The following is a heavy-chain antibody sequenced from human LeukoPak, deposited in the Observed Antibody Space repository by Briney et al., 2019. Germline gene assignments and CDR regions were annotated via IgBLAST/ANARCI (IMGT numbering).Heavy chain of an antibody. Sequence: GESLKTSCKGSGYSFTSYWIGWVRQMPGKGLEWMGIIYPGDSDTRYSPSFQGQVTISADKSISTAYLQWSSLKASDTAMYYCARLGITGTTRDYFDYWGQGTLVTVSS. V-gene: IGHV5-51*01. J-gene: IGHJ4*02. CDR1: GYSFTSYW. D-gene: IGHD1-7*01. CDR3: ARLGITGTTRDYFDY. CDR2: IYPGDSDT.